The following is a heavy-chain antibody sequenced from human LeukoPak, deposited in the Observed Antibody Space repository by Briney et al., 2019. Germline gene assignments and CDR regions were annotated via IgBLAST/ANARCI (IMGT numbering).Heavy chain of an antibody. D-gene: IGHD2-2*01. CDR1: GYTFTGYD. CDR3: ARGSCSTSCKFDY. Sequence: ASVKVSCKASGYTFTGYDMHWVRQAPGQGLEWMGWINPNSGGTNYAQKFQGRVTMTRDTSISTAYMELSRLRSDDTAVYYCARGSCSTSCKFDYWGQGTLVTVSS. V-gene: IGHV1-2*02. J-gene: IGHJ4*02. CDR2: INPNSGGT.